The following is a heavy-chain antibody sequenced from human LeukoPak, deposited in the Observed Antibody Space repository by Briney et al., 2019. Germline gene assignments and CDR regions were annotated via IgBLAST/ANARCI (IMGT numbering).Heavy chain of an antibody. CDR2: IYYSGST. V-gene: IGHV4-30-4*01. CDR3: ARGPRIVVVVAATHYWFDP. CDR1: GGSISSGDYY. D-gene: IGHD2-15*01. Sequence: SQTLSLTCTVSGGSISSGDYYWSWIRQPPGKGLEWIGYIYYSGSTYYNPSLKSRVTMSVDTSKNQFSLKLSSVTAADTAVYYCARGPRIVVVVAATHYWFDPWGQGTLVTVSS. J-gene: IGHJ5*02.